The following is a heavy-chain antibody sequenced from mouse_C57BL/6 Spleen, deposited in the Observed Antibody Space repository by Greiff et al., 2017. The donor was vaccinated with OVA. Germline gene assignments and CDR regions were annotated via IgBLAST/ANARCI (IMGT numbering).Heavy chain of an antibody. CDR2: IDPETGGT. J-gene: IGHJ4*01. CDR1: GYTFTDYE. D-gene: IGHD1-1*01. Sequence: VKLQESGAELVRPGASVTLSCKASGYTFTDYEMHWVKQTPVHGLEWIGAIDPETGGTAYNQKFKGKAILTADKSSSTAYMELRSLTSEDSAVYYCTRRYVPYYYAMDYWGQGTSVTVSS. V-gene: IGHV1-15*01. CDR3: TRRYVPYYYAMDY.